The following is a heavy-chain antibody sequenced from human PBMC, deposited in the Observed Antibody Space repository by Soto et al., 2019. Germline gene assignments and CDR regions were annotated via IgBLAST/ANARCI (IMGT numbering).Heavy chain of an antibody. D-gene: IGHD2-15*01. CDR3: AKTITTIVVSCRCRGALIDN. Sequence: QVQLVESGGGVVQPGRSLRLSCAASGFTCSSYGMHWVRQAPGKGLEWVSVISYEGKNKYYADSVKGRFTVSRDNAENTLSLLMNSLRPEDTAVYYCAKTITTIVVSCRCRGALIDNWGQGTLVSVSS. J-gene: IGHJ4*02. V-gene: IGHV3-30*18. CDR1: GFTCSSYG. CDR2: ISYEGKNK.